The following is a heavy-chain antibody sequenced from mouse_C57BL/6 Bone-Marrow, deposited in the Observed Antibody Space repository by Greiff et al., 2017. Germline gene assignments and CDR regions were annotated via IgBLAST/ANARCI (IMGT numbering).Heavy chain of an antibody. V-gene: IGHV1-81*01. CDR2: IYPRSGNT. CDR3: ARYRLYDDNDY. D-gene: IGHD2-3*01. J-gene: IGHJ2*01. Sequence: VQLQQSGAELARPGASVKLSCKASGYTFTSYGISWVKQRTGQGLEWIGEIYPRSGNTYYNEKFKGKATLTADKSSSTAYMELRSLTSEDSAIDCCARYRLYDDNDYWGQGTTLTVSS. CDR1: GYTFTSYG.